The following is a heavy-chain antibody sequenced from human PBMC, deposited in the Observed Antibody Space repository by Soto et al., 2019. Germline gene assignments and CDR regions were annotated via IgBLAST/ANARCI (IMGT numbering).Heavy chain of an antibody. V-gene: IGHV3-7*01. J-gene: IGHJ4*02. Sequence: EVQLVESGGGLVQPGGSLRLSCAASGFTFSSYWMSWVRQAPGKGLEWVANIKQDGSEKYYVDSVKGRFTISRDNAKNSLYLQMNSLRAEATAVYYCARDLTYYYDSSGPLDYWGQGTLVTVSS. CDR3: ARDLTYYYDSSGPLDY. CDR1: GFTFSSYW. CDR2: IKQDGSEK. D-gene: IGHD3-22*01.